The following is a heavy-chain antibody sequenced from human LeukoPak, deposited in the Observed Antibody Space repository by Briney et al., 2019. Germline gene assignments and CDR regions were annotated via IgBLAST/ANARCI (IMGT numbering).Heavy chain of an antibody. CDR3: ARDCSSTSCPDFDY. V-gene: IGHV3-48*03. CDR1: GFTFSSYE. D-gene: IGHD2-2*01. J-gene: IGHJ4*02. Sequence: PGGSLRLSCAASGFTFSSYEMSWVRQAPGKGLEWVSYISSSGSTIYYADSVKGRFTISRDNAKNSLYLQMNSLRAEDTAVYYCARDCSSTSCPDFDYWGQGTLVTVSS. CDR2: ISSSGSTI.